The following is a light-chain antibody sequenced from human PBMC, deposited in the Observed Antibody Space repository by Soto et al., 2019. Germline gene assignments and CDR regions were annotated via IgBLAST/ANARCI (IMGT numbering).Light chain of an antibody. J-gene: IGLJ2*01. V-gene: IGLV2-14*03. Sequence: QSALTQPASVSGSPGQSITISCTGTSSDIGAYNFVSWYQQHPGKAPKLMLYDVNIRPSGVSNRFSGSKSGNTASLTISGLQAEDEADYYCTSCPTSTTMIFGGGTEVTVL. CDR1: SSDIGAYNF. CDR2: DVN. CDR3: TSCPTSTTMI.